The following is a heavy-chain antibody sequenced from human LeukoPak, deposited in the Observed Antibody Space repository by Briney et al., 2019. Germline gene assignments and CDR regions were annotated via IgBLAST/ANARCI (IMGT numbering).Heavy chain of an antibody. J-gene: IGHJ4*02. CDR1: GFTFSSYA. Sequence: GGSLRLPCAASGFTFSSYAMHWVRQSLGKGLEWVAVMSYDGFNKYYADSVKGRFTISRDNSKNTLYLQMNSLRAEDTAVYYCAKTKGYSYGYYFDYWGQGTLVTVSS. V-gene: IGHV3-30*18. CDR3: AKTKGYSYGYYFDY. D-gene: IGHD5-18*01. CDR2: MSYDGFNK.